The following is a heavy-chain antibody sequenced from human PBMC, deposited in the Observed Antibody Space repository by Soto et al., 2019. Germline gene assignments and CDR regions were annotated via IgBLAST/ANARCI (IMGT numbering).Heavy chain of an antibody. CDR2: ISYDGSNK. CDR3: ARARRITMIVVVQDMDV. Sequence: GGSLRLSCAASGFTFSSYAMHWVRQAPGKGLEWVAVISYDGSNKYYADSVKGRFTISRDNSKNTLYLQMNSLRAEDTAVYYCARARRITMIVVVQDMDVWGQGTTVTVSS. CDR1: GFTFSSYA. J-gene: IGHJ6*02. V-gene: IGHV3-30-3*01. D-gene: IGHD3-22*01.